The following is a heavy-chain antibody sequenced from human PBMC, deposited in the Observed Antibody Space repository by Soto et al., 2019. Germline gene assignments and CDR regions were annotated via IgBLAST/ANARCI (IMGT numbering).Heavy chain of an antibody. D-gene: IGHD4-17*01. CDR3: ARSDYGMIFDAFDI. J-gene: IGHJ3*02. Sequence: GSLRLSCAASGFTFSSYSMNWVRQAPGKGLEWVSYISSSSSTIYYADSVKGRFTISRDNAKNSLYLQMNSLRAEDTAVYYCARSDYGMIFDAFDIWGQGTMVTVSS. CDR1: GFTFSSYS. V-gene: IGHV3-48*01. CDR2: ISSSSSTI.